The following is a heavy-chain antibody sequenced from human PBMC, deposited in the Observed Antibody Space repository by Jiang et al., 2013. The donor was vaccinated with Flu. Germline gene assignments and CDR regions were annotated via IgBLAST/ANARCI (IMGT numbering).Heavy chain of an antibody. J-gene: IGHJ4*02. CDR3: AKDLPPYYYDSSGYYLDY. Sequence: QLLESGGDLIQPGGSLRLSCTASGFTFSNYAMSWVRQAPGKGLEWVSAITGGDGITWYPDSVRGRFTVSRDNSKNTLFLQMNSLRAEDTAVYYCAKDLPPYYYDSSGYYLDYWGQGTLVTVSS. V-gene: IGHV3-23*01. CDR2: ITGGDGIT. CDR1: GFTFSNYA. D-gene: IGHD3-22*01.